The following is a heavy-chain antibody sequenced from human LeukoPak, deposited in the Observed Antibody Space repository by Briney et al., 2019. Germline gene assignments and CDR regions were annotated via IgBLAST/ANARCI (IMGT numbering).Heavy chain of an antibody. CDR2: IYYSGST. V-gene: IGHV4-39*01. Sequence: PETLTLTCTVSGGSISSSNYYWGWFRQPPGKGLEWIGSIYYSGSTYYTPSLKRRATISVDTSKNQFSLHLTSVTAADTAIYYCARPDSGTYVARSFDIWGQGTLVGVSS. J-gene: IGHJ3*02. CDR3: ARPDSGTYVARSFDI. D-gene: IGHD1-26*01. CDR1: GGSISSSNYY.